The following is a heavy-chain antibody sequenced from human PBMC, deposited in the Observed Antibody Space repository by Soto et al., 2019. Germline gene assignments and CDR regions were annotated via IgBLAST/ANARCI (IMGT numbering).Heavy chain of an antibody. Sequence: SETLSLTCTVSGGSISSYYWSWIRQPPGKGLEWIGYISHSGSTNYNPPLKSRVTMSLDTSKNQFSLKLSSVTAADTAVYYCARGSGTAMQDYWGQGTLVTVSS. CDR3: ARGSGTAMQDY. V-gene: IGHV4-59*01. J-gene: IGHJ4*02. D-gene: IGHD5-18*01. CDR2: ISHSGST. CDR1: GGSISSYY.